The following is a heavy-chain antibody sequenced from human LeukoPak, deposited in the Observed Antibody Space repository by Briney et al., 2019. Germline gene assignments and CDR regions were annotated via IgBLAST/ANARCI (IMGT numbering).Heavy chain of an antibody. D-gene: IGHD1-26*01. CDR1: GHTFTSYG. CDR2: ISAKNGNT. V-gene: IGHV1-18*01. CDR3: ARDTEWEKNPDYFDY. J-gene: IGHJ4*02. Sequence: ASVKVSCKASGHTFTSYGISWVRQAPGQGLEWMGWISAKNGNTNYAQKVQGRVTMTTDTSTSTAYMELRSLRSDDTAVYYCARDTEWEKNPDYFDYWGQGTLVTVSS.